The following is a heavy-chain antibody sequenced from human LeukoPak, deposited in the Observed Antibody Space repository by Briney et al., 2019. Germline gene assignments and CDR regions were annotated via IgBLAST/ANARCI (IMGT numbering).Heavy chain of an antibody. CDR2: ISSSGGNT. Sequence: PGGSLRLSCAAPGFTFSSYAMSWVRQAPGKGLEWVSSISSSGGNTYYADSVKGRFTISRDYSKNTLFLQMNSLRAEDTAVYYCAKLRGGSGSYFPDYWGQGTLVTVSS. D-gene: IGHD3-10*01. CDR1: GFTFSSYA. J-gene: IGHJ4*02. V-gene: IGHV3-23*01. CDR3: AKLRGGSGSYFPDY.